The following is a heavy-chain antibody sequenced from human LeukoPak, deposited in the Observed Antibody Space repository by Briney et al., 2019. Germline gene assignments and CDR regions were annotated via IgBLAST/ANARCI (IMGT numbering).Heavy chain of an antibody. Sequence: PSETLSLTCAVSGGSISSSNWWSWVRQPPRKGLEWIGEMYLSGTTHSNPSVKSRVTISIDKSKNQFFLNLSSVTAADTAVYYCAGLVGRYSSGLYYYYFDYWGQGTLVTVSS. CDR2: MYLSGTT. CDR1: GGSISSSNW. D-gene: IGHD3-22*01. V-gene: IGHV4-4*02. CDR3: AGLVGRYSSGLYYYYFDY. J-gene: IGHJ4*02.